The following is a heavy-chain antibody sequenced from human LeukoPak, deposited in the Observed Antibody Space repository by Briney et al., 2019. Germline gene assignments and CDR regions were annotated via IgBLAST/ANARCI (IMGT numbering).Heavy chain of an antibody. CDR1: GYTFTSYG. Sequence: GASVKVSCKASGYTFTSYGISWVRQAPGQGLEWMGWISAYNANTNYAQKFQGRVTMTTDTSTSTAYMELRSLRFDDTAVYYCARDGQQLVSHYYYMDVWGKGTTVTVSS. J-gene: IGHJ6*03. CDR3: ARDGQQLVSHYYYMDV. CDR2: ISAYNANT. V-gene: IGHV1-18*01. D-gene: IGHD6-6*01.